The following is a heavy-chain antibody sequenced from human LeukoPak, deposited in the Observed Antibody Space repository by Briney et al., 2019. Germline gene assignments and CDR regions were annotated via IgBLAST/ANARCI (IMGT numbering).Heavy chain of an antibody. CDR3: ARDYVTMAPDY. V-gene: IGHV3-21*01. J-gene: IGHJ4*02. CDR1: GFTFNTYG. D-gene: IGHD3-10*02. Sequence: GGSLRLSCAASGFTFNTYGMNWVRQAPGKGLEWLSYIGPGPSHTCYADSVRGRFVISRDDAKSSPYLQMSSLRAEDTAVYYCARDYVTMAPDYGGLGTLVTVSS. CDR2: IGPGPSHT.